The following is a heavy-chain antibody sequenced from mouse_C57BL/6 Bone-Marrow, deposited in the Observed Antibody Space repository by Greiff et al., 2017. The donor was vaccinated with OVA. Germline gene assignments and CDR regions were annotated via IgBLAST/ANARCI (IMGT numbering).Heavy chain of an antibody. CDR3: ARTDYSNPYYAMDY. CDR2: IDPSDSET. CDR1: GYTFTSYW. D-gene: IGHD2-5*01. V-gene: IGHV1-52*01. J-gene: IGHJ4*01. Sequence: QVQLQQSGAELVRPGSSVKLSCKASGYTFTSYWMHWVKQRPIQGLEWIGNIDPSDSETHYNQKFKDKATLTVDKSSSTAYMQLSSLTSEDSAVYYCARTDYSNPYYAMDYWGQGTSVTVSS.